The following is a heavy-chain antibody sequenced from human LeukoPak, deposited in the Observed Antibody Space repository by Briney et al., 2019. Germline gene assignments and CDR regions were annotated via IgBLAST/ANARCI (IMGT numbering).Heavy chain of an antibody. CDR3: ARVSFNRFYGDYGLGGDY. CDR2: INPNSGGT. V-gene: IGHV1-2*02. D-gene: IGHD4-17*01. J-gene: IGHJ4*02. CDR1: GYTFTDYY. Sequence: ASVKVSCKASGYTFTDYYMHWVRQAPGQGLEWMGWINPNSGGTNYAQKFQGRVTMTRDTSISTAYMELRSLRSDDTAVYYCARVSFNRFYGDYGLGGDYWGQGTLVTVSS.